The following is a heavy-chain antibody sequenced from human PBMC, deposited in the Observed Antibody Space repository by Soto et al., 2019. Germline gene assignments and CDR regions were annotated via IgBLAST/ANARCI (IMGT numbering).Heavy chain of an antibody. V-gene: IGHV4-34*01. CDR1: GGSFSGYY. D-gene: IGHD6-13*01. CDR2: INHSGST. J-gene: IGHJ6*03. Sequence: QVQLQQWGAGLLKPSETLSLTCAVYGGSFSGYYWSWIRQPPGKGLEWIGEINHSGSTNYNPSLKSRVTISVDTSKNQFSLKLSSVTAADTAVYYCARGGIETHYYYYTDVWGKGTTVTVSS. CDR3: ARGGIETHYYYYTDV.